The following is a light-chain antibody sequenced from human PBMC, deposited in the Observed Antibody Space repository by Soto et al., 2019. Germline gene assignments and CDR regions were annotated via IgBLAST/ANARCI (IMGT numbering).Light chain of an antibody. CDR3: GSYTSSSTYV. CDR2: DVS. J-gene: IGLJ1*01. Sequence: QSALTQPASVSGSPGQSIAISCIGSSSDVGGYNYVSWHQQHPGKAPKVVIYDVSNRPSGVSDRFSGSKSGNTASLTISGLQAEDEADYYCGSYTSSSTYVFGTGTKVTVL. V-gene: IGLV2-14*01. CDR1: SSDVGGYNY.